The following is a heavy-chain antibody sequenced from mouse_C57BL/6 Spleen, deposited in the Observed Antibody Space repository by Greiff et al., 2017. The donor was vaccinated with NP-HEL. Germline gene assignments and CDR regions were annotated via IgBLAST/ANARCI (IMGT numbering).Heavy chain of an antibody. J-gene: IGHJ2*01. CDR3: ARTYYYGSSYAYFDY. CDR2: IHPNSGST. D-gene: IGHD1-1*01. Sequence: VQLQQPGAELVKPGASVKLSCKASGYTFTSYWMHWVKQRPGQGLEWIGMIHPNSGSTNYNEKFKSKATLTVDKSSSTAYMQLSSLTSEDSAVYYCARTYYYGSSYAYFDYWGQGTTLTVSS. V-gene: IGHV1-64*01. CDR1: GYTFTSYW.